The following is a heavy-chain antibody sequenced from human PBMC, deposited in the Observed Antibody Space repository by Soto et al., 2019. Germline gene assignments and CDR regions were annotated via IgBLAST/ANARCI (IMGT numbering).Heavy chain of an antibody. CDR1: GGSISSFY. CDR3: AYGDSITY. D-gene: IGHD4-17*01. CDR2: IYYSGRT. Sequence: PSETLSLTCTVSGGSISSFYWSWIRQPPGKGLEWIGYIYYSGRTNYNPSLKSRVTISVDTSKNQFSLKLSSVTAADTAVYYCAYGDSITYWGQGTLVTVSS. V-gene: IGHV4-59*08. J-gene: IGHJ4*02.